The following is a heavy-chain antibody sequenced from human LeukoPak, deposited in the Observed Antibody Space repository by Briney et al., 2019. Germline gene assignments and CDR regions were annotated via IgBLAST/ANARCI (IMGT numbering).Heavy chain of an antibody. CDR1: GGSFSGYY. CDR3: ARGLMHYYDSSGYLDY. Sequence: SETLSLTCAVYGGSFSGYYWSWIRQPPGKGLEWIGEINHSGSTNYNPSLKSRVTISVDTSKNQFSLKLSSVTAAVTSVYYCARGLMHYYDSSGYLDYWGQGTLVTVSS. CDR2: INHSGST. D-gene: IGHD3-22*01. V-gene: IGHV4-34*01. J-gene: IGHJ4*02.